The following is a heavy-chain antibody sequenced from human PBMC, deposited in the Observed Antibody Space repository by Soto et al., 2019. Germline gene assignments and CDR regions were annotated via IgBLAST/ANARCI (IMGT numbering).Heavy chain of an antibody. V-gene: IGHV1-24*01. CDR3: ATGEYCSSTSCYFGY. D-gene: IGHD2-2*01. CDR2: FDPEDGET. J-gene: IGHJ4*02. CDR1: GYTLTELS. Sequence: ASVKVSCKVSGYTLTELSMPWVRQAPGKGLEWMGGFDPEDGETIYAQKFQGRVTMTEDTSTDTAYMELSSLRSEDTAVYYCATGEYCSSTSCYFGYWGQGTLVTVPQ.